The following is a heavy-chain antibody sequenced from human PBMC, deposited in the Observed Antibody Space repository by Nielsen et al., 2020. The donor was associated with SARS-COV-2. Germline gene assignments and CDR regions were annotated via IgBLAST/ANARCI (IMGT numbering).Heavy chain of an antibody. CDR3: AREILDNWNDFRRNWFDP. CDR1: GGSISSSNW. V-gene: IGHV4-4*02. Sequence: SETLSLTCAVSGGSISSSNWWSWVRQPPGKGLEWIGEIYHSGSTNYNPSLKSRVTISVDKSKNQFSLKLSSVTAADTAVYYCAREILDNWNDFRRNWFDPWGQGTLVTVSS. CDR2: IYHSGST. D-gene: IGHD1-20*01. J-gene: IGHJ5*02.